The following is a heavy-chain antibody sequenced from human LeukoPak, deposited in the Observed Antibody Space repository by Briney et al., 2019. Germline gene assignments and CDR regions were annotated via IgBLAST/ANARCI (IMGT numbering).Heavy chain of an antibody. CDR2: ISSSSYI. Sequence: PGGSLRLSCAASGFTFSSYSMNWVRQAPGKGLEWVSSISSSSYIYYADSVKGRFTISRDNAKNSLYLQMNSLRAEDAAVYYCARELTIFGVETVGFDPWGQGTLVTVSS. CDR1: GFTFSSYS. V-gene: IGHV3-21*01. D-gene: IGHD3-3*01. CDR3: ARELTIFGVETVGFDP. J-gene: IGHJ5*02.